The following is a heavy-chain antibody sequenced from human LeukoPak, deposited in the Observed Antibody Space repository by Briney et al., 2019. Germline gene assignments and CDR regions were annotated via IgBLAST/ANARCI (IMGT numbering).Heavy chain of an antibody. Sequence: SETLSLTCTVSGGSISSGGYYWSWIRQHPGKGLEWIGYIYYSGSTYYNPSLKSRVTISVDTSKNQFSLKLSSVTAADTAVYYCARDQVAAPSYYSTGTDAGAKGTPAT. D-gene: IGHD6-13*01. J-gene: IGHJ6*04. V-gene: IGHV4-31*03. CDR2: IYYSGST. CDR1: GGSISSGGYY. CDR3: ARDQVAAPSYYSTGTDA.